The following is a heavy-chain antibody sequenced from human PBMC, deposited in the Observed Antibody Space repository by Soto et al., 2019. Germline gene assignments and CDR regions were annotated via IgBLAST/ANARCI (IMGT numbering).Heavy chain of an antibody. CDR2: ISFYNGDT. D-gene: IGHD2-2*01. CDR3: AREYCTGSSCYGSDF. CDR1: GYNVNDYG. Sequence: ASVKGSCKASGYNVNDYGISGVRQAPGQGLEWMAWISFYNGDTKYAQNLQGRLSVTTDTSTSTANMELTSLRSDDTALYYCAREYCTGSSCYGSDFWGQGTLVTVSS. V-gene: IGHV1-18*01. J-gene: IGHJ4*02.